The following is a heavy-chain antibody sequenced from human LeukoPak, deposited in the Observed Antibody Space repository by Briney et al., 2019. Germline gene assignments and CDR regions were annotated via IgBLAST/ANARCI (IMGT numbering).Heavy chain of an antibody. D-gene: IGHD6-13*01. J-gene: IGHJ4*02. CDR1: GFTFSTST. Sequence: GGSLRLSCVASGFTFSTSTMNWVRQAPGKGLEWVSSISSSSSYVYYADSVKGRFTISRDNAKNSLYLQMNSLRAEDTAVYYCARDEQQLGYWGQGTLVTVSS. V-gene: IGHV3-21*01. CDR2: ISSSSSYV. CDR3: ARDEQQLGY.